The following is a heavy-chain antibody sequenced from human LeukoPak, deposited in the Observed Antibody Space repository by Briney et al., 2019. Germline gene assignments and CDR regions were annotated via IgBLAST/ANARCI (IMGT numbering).Heavy chain of an antibody. V-gene: IGHV3-48*03. J-gene: IGHJ5*02. CDR2: ITSGGRTI. D-gene: IGHD1-7*01. CDR1: GFTFNTYE. Sequence: GGSLRLSCAASGFTFNTYEMNWVRPAPGKGLEWVSYITSGGRTIYYADYVKGRFTISRDNAKNSLYLQMNSLRAEDTAVYYCARGGWNYVFNSWGQGTLVTVSS. CDR3: ARGGWNYVFNS.